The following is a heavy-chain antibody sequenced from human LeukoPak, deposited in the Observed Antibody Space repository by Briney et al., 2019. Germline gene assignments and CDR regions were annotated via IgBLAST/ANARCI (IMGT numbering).Heavy chain of an antibody. Sequence: ASVKVSCKAPGYTFTSYGISWVRQAPGQGLEWMGWISAYNGNTNYAQKLQGRVTMTTDTSTSTAYMELRSLRSDDTAVYYCARDLHPHQYDSSGYYLVWGQGTLVTVSS. D-gene: IGHD3-22*01. CDR2: ISAYNGNT. CDR3: ARDLHPHQYDSSGYYLV. CDR1: GYTFTSYG. J-gene: IGHJ4*02. V-gene: IGHV1-18*01.